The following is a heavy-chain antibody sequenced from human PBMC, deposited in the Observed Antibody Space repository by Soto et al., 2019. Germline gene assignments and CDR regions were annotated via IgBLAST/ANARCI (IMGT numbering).Heavy chain of an antibody. CDR3: ARHLGEGYFDY. J-gene: IGHJ4*02. CDR1: GGSVSSDTYS. CDR2: IYSSENT. V-gene: IGHV4-39*01. Sequence: PSETLSLTCTVSGGSVSSDTYSWGWIRQSPGRGLEWIGTIYSSENTYYNPSLLSRVTISVDTSKNEFSLRLSSVTAADTAVYYCARHLGEGYFDYWGQGTLVTVSS.